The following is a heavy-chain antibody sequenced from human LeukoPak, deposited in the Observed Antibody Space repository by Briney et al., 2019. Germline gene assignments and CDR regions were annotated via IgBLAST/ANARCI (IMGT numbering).Heavy chain of an antibody. Sequence: GGSLRLSCAASGFTVSSNYMTWVRQAPGKGLEWVSVIYSGGSTYYADSVKGRFTISRDNSKNTLCLQMNSLRGEDTAVYYCARGTSSGYFQLYFDYWGQGTLVTVSS. V-gene: IGHV3-53*01. D-gene: IGHD3-22*01. CDR2: IYSGGST. CDR1: GFTVSSNY. J-gene: IGHJ4*02. CDR3: ARGTSSGYFQLYFDY.